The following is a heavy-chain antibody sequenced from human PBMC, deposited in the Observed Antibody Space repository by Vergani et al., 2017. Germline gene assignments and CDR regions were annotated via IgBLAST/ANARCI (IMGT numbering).Heavy chain of an antibody. CDR2: IIPILGIA. Sequence: QVQLVQSGAEVKKPGSSVKVSCKASGGTFSSYAISWVRQAPGQGLEWMGRIIPILGIANYAQKFQGRVTITADKSTSTAYMELSSLRSEDTAVYYCATGELRGSGSYPYWGQGTLVTVSS. V-gene: IGHV1-69*04. CDR1: GGTFSSYA. CDR3: ATGELRGSGSYPY. J-gene: IGHJ4*02. D-gene: IGHD3-10*01.